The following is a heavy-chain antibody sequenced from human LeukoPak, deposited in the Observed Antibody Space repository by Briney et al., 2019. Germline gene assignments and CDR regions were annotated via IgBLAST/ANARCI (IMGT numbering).Heavy chain of an antibody. V-gene: IGHV3-21*01. Sequence: GGSLRLSCAASGFTFSSYSMNWVRQAPGKGLEWVSSISSSSSYIYYADSVKGRFTISRDNAKNTLSLQMNGLRVEDTAVYYCAKVMPPGRIRFYSYYMDVWGKGTTVTVS. CDR1: GFTFSSYS. CDR2: ISSSSSYI. CDR3: AKVMPPGRIRFYSYYMDV. D-gene: IGHD2-15*01. J-gene: IGHJ6*03.